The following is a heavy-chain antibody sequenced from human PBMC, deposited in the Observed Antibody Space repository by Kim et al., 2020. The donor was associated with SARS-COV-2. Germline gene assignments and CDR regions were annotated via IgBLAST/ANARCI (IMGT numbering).Heavy chain of an antibody. Sequence: SETLSLTCAVSGASISNSDWWSWVRQPPGKGLEWIGEISQSGSTNYNPSLKSRVTIFLDKSKNQFSLKLSSVTAADTAVYYCARELCSGGTCYATFDYWGQGTLVTVSS. CDR1: GASISNSDW. CDR2: ISQSGST. CDR3: ARELCSGGTCYATFDY. J-gene: IGHJ4*02. D-gene: IGHD2-15*01. V-gene: IGHV4-4*02.